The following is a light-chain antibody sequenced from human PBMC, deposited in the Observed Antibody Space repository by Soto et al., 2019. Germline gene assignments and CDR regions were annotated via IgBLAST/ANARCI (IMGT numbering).Light chain of an antibody. V-gene: IGKV1-5*03. J-gene: IGKJ5*01. CDR1: QSVSSL. CDR3: QQYRSYPVT. Sequence: DIQMTQSPSTLSASVGDRVIITCRASQSVSSLLAWYQHKPGKAPKLLIYKASSLESGVPSRFSGSGSGTEFTLTINSLQPDDFATYYCQQYRSYPVTFGQGTRLEIK. CDR2: KAS.